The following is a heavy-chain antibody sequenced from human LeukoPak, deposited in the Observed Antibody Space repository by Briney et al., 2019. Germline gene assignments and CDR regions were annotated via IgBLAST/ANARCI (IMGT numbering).Heavy chain of an antibody. CDR3: ARQGSYSSSWYNIDY. Sequence: GESLKISCKDSGYNFTNYWIGWVRQMPGKGLEWVGMIYPDDSDTRYSPSFQGQVTISADRSINTACLQWGSLKASDTAMYYCARQGSYSSSWYNIDYWGQGTPVTVSS. J-gene: IGHJ4*02. D-gene: IGHD6-13*01. CDR2: IYPDDSDT. V-gene: IGHV5-51*01. CDR1: GYNFTNYW.